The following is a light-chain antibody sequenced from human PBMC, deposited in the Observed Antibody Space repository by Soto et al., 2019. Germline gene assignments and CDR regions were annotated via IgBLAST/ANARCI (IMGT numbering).Light chain of an antibody. CDR2: GNS. CDR1: SSNIGAGYD. J-gene: IGLJ2*01. CDR3: QSYDSSLTVV. V-gene: IGLV1-40*01. Sequence: QSVLTQPPSVSGARGQRVTISCTGSSSNIGAGYDVNWYRQLPGAAPKLLVFGNSNRPSGVPDRFSGSKAGTSASLAITGIQADDEADYYCQSYDSSLTVVFGGGTKLTVI.